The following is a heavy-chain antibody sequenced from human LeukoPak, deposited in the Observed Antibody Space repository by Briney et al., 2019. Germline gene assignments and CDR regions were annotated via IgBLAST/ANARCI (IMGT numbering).Heavy chain of an antibody. CDR3: ARVTGYSSSWSDY. J-gene: IGHJ4*02. D-gene: IGHD6-13*01. Sequence: GGSLRLSCAAYGFTFSSYSMNWVRQAPGKGLEWVSSISSSSSYIYYADSVKGRFTISRDNAKNSLYLQMNSLRAEDTAVYYCARVTGYSSSWSDYWGQGTLVTVSS. CDR2: ISSSSSYI. V-gene: IGHV3-21*01. CDR1: GFTFSSYS.